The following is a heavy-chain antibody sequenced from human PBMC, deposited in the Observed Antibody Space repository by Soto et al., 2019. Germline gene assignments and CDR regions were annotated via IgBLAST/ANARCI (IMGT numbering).Heavy chain of an antibody. D-gene: IGHD2-15*01. CDR3: ARDYCSGGSCYQTPRDV. CDR1: GFTFSSYW. CDR2: INSDGSST. Sequence: GGSLRLSCAASGFTFSSYWMHWVRQAPGKGLVWVSRINSDGSSTSYADSVKGRFTISRDNAKNTLYLQMNSLRAEDTAVYYCARDYCSGGSCYQTPRDVWGKGTTVTVSS. V-gene: IGHV3-74*01. J-gene: IGHJ6*04.